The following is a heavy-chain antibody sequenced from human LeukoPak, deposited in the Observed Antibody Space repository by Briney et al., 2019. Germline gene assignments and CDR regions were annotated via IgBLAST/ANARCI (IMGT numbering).Heavy chain of an antibody. CDR3: ASAAGTYY. J-gene: IGHJ4*02. Sequence: GGSLRLSCAASGFTFSSYAMHWVRQAPGKGLEWVAVISYDGSNKNYADSVKGRFTISRDNSKNTLYLQMNSLRAEDTAVYYCASAAGTYYWGQGTLVTVSS. CDR1: GFTFSSYA. V-gene: IGHV3-30-3*01. CDR2: ISYDGSNK. D-gene: IGHD6-13*01.